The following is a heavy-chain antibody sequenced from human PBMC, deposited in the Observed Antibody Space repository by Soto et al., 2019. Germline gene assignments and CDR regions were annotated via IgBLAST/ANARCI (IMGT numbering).Heavy chain of an antibody. D-gene: IGHD3-22*01. Sequence: SVKVSCKASGGTFSSYTISWVRQAPGQGLEWKGKIIPILGIANYAQKFQSRVTITADKTTSTAYMELIGLRSEDTAVFYCARDFSMVVVAPGYWGQGTLVTVSS. J-gene: IGHJ4*02. V-gene: IGHV1-69*04. CDR3: ARDFSMVVVAPGY. CDR2: IIPILGIA. CDR1: GGTFSSYT.